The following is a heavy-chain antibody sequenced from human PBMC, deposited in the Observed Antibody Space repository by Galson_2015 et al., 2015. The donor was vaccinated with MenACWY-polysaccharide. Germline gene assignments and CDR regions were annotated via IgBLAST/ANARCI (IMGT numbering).Heavy chain of an antibody. D-gene: IGHD4-23*01. Sequence: SVKVSCKASGYTFTSYYMHWVRQAPGQGLEWMGIINPSGGSTSYAQKFQGRVTMTRDTSTSTVYMELSSLRSEDTAVYYCARGVPGGNTKGGAFDIWGQGTMVTVSS. J-gene: IGHJ3*02. CDR1: GYTFTSYY. CDR3: ARGVPGGNTKGGAFDI. CDR2: INPSGGST. V-gene: IGHV1-46*01.